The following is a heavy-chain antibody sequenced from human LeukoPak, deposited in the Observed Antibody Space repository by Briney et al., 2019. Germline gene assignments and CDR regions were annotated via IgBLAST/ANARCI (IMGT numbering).Heavy chain of an antibody. Sequence: ASVKVSCKASGYTFTSYGISWVRQAPGQGLEWTGWISAYNGNTNYAQKLQGRVTMTTDTSTSTAYMELRSLRSDDTAVYYCARGPPIYCSSTSCFNGAFDIWGQGTMVTVSS. CDR3: ARGPPIYCSSTSCFNGAFDI. CDR1: GYTFTSYG. D-gene: IGHD2-2*01. CDR2: ISAYNGNT. J-gene: IGHJ3*02. V-gene: IGHV1-18*01.